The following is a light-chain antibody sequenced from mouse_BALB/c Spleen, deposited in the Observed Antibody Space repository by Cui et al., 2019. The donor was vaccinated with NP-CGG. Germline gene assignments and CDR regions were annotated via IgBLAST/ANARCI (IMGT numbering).Light chain of an antibody. CDR1: TAAVTTSNY. J-gene: IGLJ1*01. CDR3: ALWYSNHWV. Sequence: QAVLTQESALTPSPGETVTLTCRSSTAAVTTSNYANWVQEKPDHLLTGLIGGTNNRAPGVPARFSGSLIGDKAALTITGAQTEDEAMYFCALWYSNHWVFGGGTKLTVL. V-gene: IGLV1*01. CDR2: GTN.